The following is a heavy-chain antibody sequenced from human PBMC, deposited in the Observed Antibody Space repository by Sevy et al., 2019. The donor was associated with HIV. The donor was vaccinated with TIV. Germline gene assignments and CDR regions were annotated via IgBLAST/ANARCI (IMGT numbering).Heavy chain of an antibody. CDR1: GYTFTSYG. CDR2: ISAYNGNT. J-gene: IGHJ1*01. V-gene: IGHV1-18*01. D-gene: IGHD1-20*01. Sequence: ASVMVSCKASGYTFTSYGISWVRQAPGQGLEWMGWISAYNGNTNYAQKLQGRVTMTTDTSTSTAYMELRSLRSDDTAVYYCARAQNSYNWNGYFQHWGQGTLVTVSS. CDR3: ARAQNSYNWNGYFQH.